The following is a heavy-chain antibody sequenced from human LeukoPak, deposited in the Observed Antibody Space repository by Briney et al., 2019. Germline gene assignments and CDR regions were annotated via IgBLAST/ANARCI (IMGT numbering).Heavy chain of an antibody. V-gene: IGHV3-21*01. CDR2: ISGSSSNK. J-gene: IGHJ4*02. CDR3: ARPPSTSAWSNSVDD. Sequence: PGGSLRLSCAASGFIFSSNSMNCVRQAPGKGLEWVASISGSSSNKYYADSVQGRFTISRDNAKNSLYLQMGSLRAEDTAVYYCARPPSTSAWSNSVDDWGQGTLVTVSS. D-gene: IGHD6-19*01. CDR1: GFIFSSNS.